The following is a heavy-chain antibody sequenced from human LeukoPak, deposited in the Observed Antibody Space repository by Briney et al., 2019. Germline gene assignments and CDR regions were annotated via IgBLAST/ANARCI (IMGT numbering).Heavy chain of an antibody. J-gene: IGHJ4*02. D-gene: IGHD1-7*01. CDR2: VSPYNGHT. Sequence: ASVKVSCKASGYTFTSYGISWVRQAPGQGLEWVGWVSPYNGHTNYAQKFQGRVTMTTDTSTSTAYMEVRSLRSDDTAMYYCATDNWNSFDYWGQGTLVTVSS. CDR1: GYTFTSYG. V-gene: IGHV1-18*01. CDR3: ATDNWNSFDY.